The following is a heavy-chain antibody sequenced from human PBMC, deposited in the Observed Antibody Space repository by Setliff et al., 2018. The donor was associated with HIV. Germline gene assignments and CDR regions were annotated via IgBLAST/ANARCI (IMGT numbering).Heavy chain of an antibody. V-gene: IGHV4-34*01. D-gene: IGHD3-10*01. Sequence: TLSLTCAVYGGSPSGYYWRWIRQPPGKGLEWIGNIHYGGFFWYSPSLKSRVTISVDTSKNQFSLKLSSVTAADTAVYYCARPALGIGGGSRFDNWGQGTRVTVSS. CDR1: GGSPSGYY. J-gene: IGHJ4*02. CDR2: IHYGGFF. CDR3: ARPALGIGGGSRFDN.